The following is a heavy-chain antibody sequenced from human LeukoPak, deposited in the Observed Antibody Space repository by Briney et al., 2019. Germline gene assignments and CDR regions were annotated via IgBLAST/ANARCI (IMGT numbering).Heavy chain of an antibody. CDR3: ARDKDANPDYDFWSGYYTGLGLYYYYMDV. CDR2: INPSGGST. V-gene: IGHV1-46*01. Sequence: ASVKVSCTASGYTFTSYYMHWVRQAPGQGLEWMGIINPSGGSTSYAQKFQGRVTMTRDTSTSTVYMELSSLRSEDTAVYYCARDKDANPDYDFWSGYYTGLGLYYYYMDVWGKGTTVTVSS. J-gene: IGHJ6*03. CDR1: GYTFTSYY. D-gene: IGHD3-3*01.